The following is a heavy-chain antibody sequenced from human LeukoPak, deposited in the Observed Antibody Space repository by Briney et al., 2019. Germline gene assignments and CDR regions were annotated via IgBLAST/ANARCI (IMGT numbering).Heavy chain of an antibody. D-gene: IGHD5-18*01. J-gene: IGHJ4*02. CDR3: ARYRSYSYRYYFDY. CDR2: INHSGST. CDR1: GGSFSGYY. V-gene: IGHV4-34*01. Sequence: SETLSLTCAVYGGSFSGYYWGWIRQPPGKGLEWRGEINHSGSTHYNPSLKSRVTISVDKSKNQFSLKLSSVTAADTAVYYCARYRSYSYRYYFDYWGQGTLVTVSS.